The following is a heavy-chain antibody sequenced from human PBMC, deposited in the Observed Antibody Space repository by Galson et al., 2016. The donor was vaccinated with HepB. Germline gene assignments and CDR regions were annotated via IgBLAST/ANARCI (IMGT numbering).Heavy chain of an antibody. Sequence: SLRLSCAASGFTFSDYYMNWIRQAPGKGLEWVSYISSSGYTVHYADSVKGRFTTSRDNTKNSLYLQMNSLRAEDTAIYYCARDMGAAGYSTTTSDYRGQGTLVTVSS. D-gene: IGHD6-13*01. V-gene: IGHV3-11*01. CDR2: ISSSGYTV. CDR1: GFTFSDYY. CDR3: ARDMGAAGYSTTTSDY. J-gene: IGHJ4*02.